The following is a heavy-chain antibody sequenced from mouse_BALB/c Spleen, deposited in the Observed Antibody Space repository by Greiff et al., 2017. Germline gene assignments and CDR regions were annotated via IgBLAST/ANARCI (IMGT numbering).Heavy chain of an antibody. CDR3: ARDKGYYAMDY. V-gene: IGHV5-4*02. CDR1: GFTFSDYY. J-gene: IGHJ4*01. CDR2: ISDGGSYT. Sequence: DVQLQESGGGLVKPGGSLKLSCAASGFTFSDYYMYWVRQTPEKRLEWVATISDGGSYTYYPDSVKGRFTISRDNAKNNLYLQMSSLKSEDTAMYYCARDKGYYAMDYWGQGTSVTVSS.